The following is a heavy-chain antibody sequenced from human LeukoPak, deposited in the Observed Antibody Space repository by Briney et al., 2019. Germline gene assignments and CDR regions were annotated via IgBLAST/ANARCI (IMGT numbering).Heavy chain of an antibody. Sequence: SETLSLTCTVSGGSISSYYWSRIRQPPGKGLEWIGYIYYTGSTNYNPSLKSRVTISVDTSKNQFSLKLSSVTAADTAVYYCARASCGGDCYTQYYYYYGMDVWGPGTTVTVSS. CDR3: ARASCGGDCYTQYYYYYGMDV. D-gene: IGHD2-21*02. CDR2: IYYTGST. J-gene: IGHJ6*02. CDR1: GGSISSYY. V-gene: IGHV4-59*01.